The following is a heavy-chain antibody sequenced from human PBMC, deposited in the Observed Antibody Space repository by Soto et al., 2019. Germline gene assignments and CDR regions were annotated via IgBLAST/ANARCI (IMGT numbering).Heavy chain of an antibody. CDR3: ARQRGSSHYYYYYGMDV. J-gene: IGHJ6*02. CDR1: AGSLSSSTYY. CDR2: IYDSGST. D-gene: IGHD6-13*01. Sequence: SATLSLTFTFSAGSLSSSTYYWRWIRQPPVKRLEWIGSIYDSGSTYYNPSLKSRVTISVDTSKNQFSLKLSSVTAADTAVYYCARQRGSSHYYYYYGMDVWGQGTTVTVSS. V-gene: IGHV4-39*01.